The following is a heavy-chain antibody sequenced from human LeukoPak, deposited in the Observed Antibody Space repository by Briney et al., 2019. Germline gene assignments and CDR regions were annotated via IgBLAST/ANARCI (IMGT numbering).Heavy chain of an antibody. CDR3: ARPLIQLWPYDAFDI. CDR2: ISYDGSNK. V-gene: IGHV3-30*03. D-gene: IGHD5-18*01. J-gene: IGHJ3*02. CDR1: GFTFSSYG. Sequence: SGGSLRLSCVASGFTFSSYGMHWVRQAPGKGLEWVAVISYDGSNKYCADSVKGRFTISRDNSKNTLYLQMNSLRAEDTAVYYCARPLIQLWPYDAFDIWGQGTMVTVSS.